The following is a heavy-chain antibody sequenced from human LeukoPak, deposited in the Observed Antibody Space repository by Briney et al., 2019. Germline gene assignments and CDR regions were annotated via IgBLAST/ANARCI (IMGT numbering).Heavy chain of an antibody. D-gene: IGHD6-13*01. CDR1: GFTFSSYW. Sequence: GGSLRLSCAASGFTFSSYWMSWVRQAPGKGLEWVANIKQDGSEKYYVDSVKGRFTISRDNAKNSLYLQVNSLRAEDTAVYYCARSGAAAGKLYYGMDVWGQGTTVTVSS. J-gene: IGHJ6*02. V-gene: IGHV3-7*01. CDR2: IKQDGSEK. CDR3: ARSGAAAGKLYYGMDV.